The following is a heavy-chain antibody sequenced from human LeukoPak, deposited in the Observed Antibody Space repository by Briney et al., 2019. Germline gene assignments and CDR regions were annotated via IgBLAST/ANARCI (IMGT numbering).Heavy chain of an antibody. CDR1: GFTFSSYS. CDR2: ISSSSSYI. V-gene: IGHV3-21*01. Sequence: PGGSLRLSCAASGFTFSSYSMNWVRHAPGKGLEWVSSISSSSSYIYYADSVKGRFTISRDNAKNSLYLQMNSLRAEDTAVYYCARGLAAAGTGRAEWGEGTLVTVS. D-gene: IGHD6-13*01. CDR3: ARGLAAAGTGRAE. J-gene: IGHJ4*02.